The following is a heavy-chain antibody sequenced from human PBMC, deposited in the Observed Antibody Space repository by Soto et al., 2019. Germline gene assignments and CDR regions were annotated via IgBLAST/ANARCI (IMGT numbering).Heavy chain of an antibody. CDR2: IIPIFGTA. Sequence: ASVKVSCKASGGTFSSYAISWVRQAPGQGLEWMGGIIPIFGTANYAQKFQGRVTITADESTSTAYMELSSLRSEDTAVYYCARMRYRDGYNLRYYGMDVWGQGTTFTVSS. J-gene: IGHJ6*02. CDR1: GGTFSSYA. CDR3: ARMRYRDGYNLRYYGMDV. V-gene: IGHV1-69*13. D-gene: IGHD5-12*01.